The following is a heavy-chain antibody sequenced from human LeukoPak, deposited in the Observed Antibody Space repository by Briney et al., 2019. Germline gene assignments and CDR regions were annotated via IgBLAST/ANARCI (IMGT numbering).Heavy chain of an antibody. CDR2: LSHSGSS. Sequence: PSETLSLTCSVSGASISGYYWSWIRRPPGRGLEWIAYLSHSGSSDSNPSLTSRVTTLVDTSKNQFSLKLTSVTAADTAVYYCARARYANAWYAFDIWGRGTMVTVSS. V-gene: IGHV4-59*01. D-gene: IGHD2-2*01. J-gene: IGHJ3*02. CDR3: ARARYANAWYAFDI. CDR1: GASISGYY.